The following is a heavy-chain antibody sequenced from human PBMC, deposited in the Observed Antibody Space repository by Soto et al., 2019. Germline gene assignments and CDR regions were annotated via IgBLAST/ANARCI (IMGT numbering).Heavy chain of an antibody. Sequence: SETLSLTCTVSGDSISSYYWSWIRQPPGKGLEWIGYTYYSGSTNYNPSLKSRVTISVDTSKNQFSLKLSSVTAADTAVYYCARAPPESTYYFDVWGQGTTVTVSS. V-gene: IGHV4-59*01. J-gene: IGHJ6*03. CDR1: GDSISSYY. CDR3: ARAPPESTYYFDV. CDR2: TYYSGST.